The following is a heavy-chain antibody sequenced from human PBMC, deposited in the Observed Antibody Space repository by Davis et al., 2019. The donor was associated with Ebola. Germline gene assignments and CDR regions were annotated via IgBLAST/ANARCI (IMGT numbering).Heavy chain of an antibody. V-gene: IGHV3-53*01. Sequence: GESLKISCAASGFTVSSNYMSWVRQAPGKGLEWVSVIYSGGSTYYADSVKGRFTISRDNSKNTLYLQMNSLRAEDTAVYYCARGMYSSSSWRDYGMEYGMDVWGQETTVTVSS. CDR1: GFTVSSNY. J-gene: IGHJ6*02. CDR3: ARGMYSSSSWRDYGMEYGMDV. D-gene: IGHD6-6*01. CDR2: IYSGGST.